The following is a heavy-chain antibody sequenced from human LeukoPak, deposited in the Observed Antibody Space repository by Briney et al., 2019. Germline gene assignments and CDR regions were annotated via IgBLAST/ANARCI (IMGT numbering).Heavy chain of an antibody. V-gene: IGHV4-34*01. D-gene: IGHD2-2*01. CDR3: ARGHVVPAARNWFDP. Sequence: PSETLSLTCAVYGGSFSGYYWSWIRQPPGRGLEWIGEINQSGNRNYNPSLESRVTISVDTSKNQFSLRLTSVTAADTAVYYCARGHVVPAARNWFDPWGQGTLVTVSS. CDR1: GGSFSGYY. J-gene: IGHJ5*02. CDR2: INQSGNR.